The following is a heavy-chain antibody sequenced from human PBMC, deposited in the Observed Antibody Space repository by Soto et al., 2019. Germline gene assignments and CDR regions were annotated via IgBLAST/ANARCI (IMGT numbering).Heavy chain of an antibody. Sequence: QVQLVESGGGVVQPGRSLRLSCAASGFTFSSYAMHWVRQAPGKGLEWVAVISYDGSNKYYADSVKGRFTISRDNSKNTLYLQMNSLRAEDTAVYYCAGGHRVATLLDYWCQGTLVTVSS. V-gene: IGHV3-30-3*01. CDR2: ISYDGSNK. CDR1: GFTFSSYA. J-gene: IGHJ4*02. CDR3: AGGHRVATLLDY. D-gene: IGHD5-12*01.